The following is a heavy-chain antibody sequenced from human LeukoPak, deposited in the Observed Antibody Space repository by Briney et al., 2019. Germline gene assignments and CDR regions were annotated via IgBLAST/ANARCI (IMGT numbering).Heavy chain of an antibody. Sequence: GGSLRLSCAASGFTFSSYTMNWVRQAPGKGLEWVSSIGGTGDTIYYADSVKGRFTVSRDNSKNTLYLQMNSLRAEDTAVYYCARGDVYFDYWGQGTLVTVSS. V-gene: IGHV3-23*01. D-gene: IGHD2-21*02. CDR3: ARGDVYFDY. CDR1: GFTFSSYT. J-gene: IGHJ4*02. CDR2: IGGTGDTI.